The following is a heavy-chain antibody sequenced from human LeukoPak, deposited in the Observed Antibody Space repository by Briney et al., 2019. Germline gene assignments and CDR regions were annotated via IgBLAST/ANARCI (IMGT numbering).Heavy chain of an antibody. D-gene: IGHD3-10*02. CDR2: ISTSNNYI. Sequence: GGTLRLSCAASGFTFSSYGMTWVRQAPGKGLEWVSSISTSNNYIYYADSVTGRFTISRDNAKNSLYLQMNSLRAEDTAVYYCAELGITMIGGVWGKGTTATISS. CDR1: GFTFSSYG. J-gene: IGHJ6*04. V-gene: IGHV3-21*01. CDR3: AELGITMIGGV.